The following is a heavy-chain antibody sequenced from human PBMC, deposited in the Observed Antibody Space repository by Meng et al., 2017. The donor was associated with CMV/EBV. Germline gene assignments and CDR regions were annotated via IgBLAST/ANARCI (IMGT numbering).Heavy chain of an antibody. V-gene: IGHV3-30*02. CDR3: AKDGWDTAMPEGVNGMDV. D-gene: IGHD5-18*01. Sequence: GGSLRLSCAASGFTFSSYGMHWVRQAPGKGLEWVAFIRYDGSNKYYADSVEGRFTISRDNSKNTLYLQMNSLRAEDTAVYYCAKDGWDTAMPEGVNGMDVWGQGTTVTVSS. CDR2: IRYDGSNK. CDR1: GFTFSSYG. J-gene: IGHJ6*02.